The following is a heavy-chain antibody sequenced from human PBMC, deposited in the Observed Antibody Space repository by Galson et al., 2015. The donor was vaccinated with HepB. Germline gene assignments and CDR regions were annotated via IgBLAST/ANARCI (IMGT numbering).Heavy chain of an antibody. CDR1: GFTVSSNY. D-gene: IGHD4-23*01. CDR3: ARVCYGGNSGSRCSYYGMDV. V-gene: IGHV3-53*01. J-gene: IGHJ6*02. Sequence: SLRLSCAASGFTVSSNYMSWVRQAPGKGLEWVSVIYSSSTYYADSVTGRFTVSRDNSKNTLYLQMNSLRAEDTAVYYCARVCYGGNSGSRCSYYGMDVWGQGTTVTVSS. CDR2: IYSSST.